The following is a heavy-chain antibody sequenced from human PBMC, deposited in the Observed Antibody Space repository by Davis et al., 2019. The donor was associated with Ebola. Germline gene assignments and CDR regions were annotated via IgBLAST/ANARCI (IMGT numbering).Heavy chain of an antibody. CDR3: ANGRSIAVAFFDY. D-gene: IGHD6-19*01. V-gene: IGHV3-23*01. Sequence: GGSLRLSCAASGFTFSSYSMNWVRQGPGKGLEWVSTMSGSGSSGDTRYAGSVKGRFTISRDNSKNTLYLQMNSLGAEDTAVYYCANGRSIAVAFFDYWGQGTLVTVSS. J-gene: IGHJ4*02. CDR1: GFTFSSYS. CDR2: MSGSGSSGDT.